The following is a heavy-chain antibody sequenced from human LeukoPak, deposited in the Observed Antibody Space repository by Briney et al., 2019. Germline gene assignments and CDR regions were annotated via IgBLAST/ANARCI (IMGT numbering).Heavy chain of an antibody. J-gene: IGHJ4*02. Sequence: GGSPRLSCGASGFTFSSYAMNWFSQAPGKGLEWVSGISGSGGSTFYADSVKGRFTISRDNSKNTLYLQMNSLRAEDTAVYYCAKTSYSASSGYFFDPFDYWVQGTLVTVSS. V-gene: IGHV3-23*01. CDR3: AKTSYSASSGYFFDPFDY. CDR1: GFTFSSYA. D-gene: IGHD3-22*01. CDR2: ISGSGGST.